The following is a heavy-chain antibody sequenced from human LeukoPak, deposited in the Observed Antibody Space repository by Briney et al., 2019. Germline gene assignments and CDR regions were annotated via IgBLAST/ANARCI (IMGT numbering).Heavy chain of an antibody. CDR1: GGSISSGGYS. J-gene: IGHJ2*01. Sequence: PSETLSLTCAVSGGSISSGGYSWSWIRQPPGKGLEWIGYIYHSGSTYYNPSLKSRVTISVDRSKNQFSLKLSSVTAADTAVYYCARQSCSSGYSDWYFDLWGRGTLVTVSS. V-gene: IGHV4-30-2*02. CDR3: ARQSCSSGYSDWYFDL. D-gene: IGHD3-22*01. CDR2: IYHSGST.